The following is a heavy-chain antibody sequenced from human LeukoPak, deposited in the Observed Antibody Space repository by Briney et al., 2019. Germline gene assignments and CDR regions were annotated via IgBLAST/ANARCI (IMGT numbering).Heavy chain of an antibody. Sequence: PSETLSLTCTVSGGSISSSSYYWGWIRQPPGKGLEWIGSIYYSGSTYYNPSLKSRVTISVDTSKNQFSLKLSSVTAADTAVYYCARDYILTGYPYLSYNWFDPWGQGTLVTVSS. V-gene: IGHV4-39*02. CDR3: ARDYILTGYPYLSYNWFDP. J-gene: IGHJ5*02. CDR2: IYYSGST. D-gene: IGHD3-9*01. CDR1: GGSISSSSYY.